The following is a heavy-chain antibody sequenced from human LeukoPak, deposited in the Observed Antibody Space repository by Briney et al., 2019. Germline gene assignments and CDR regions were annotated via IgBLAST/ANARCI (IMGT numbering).Heavy chain of an antibody. V-gene: IGHV4-61*01. CDR3: ASTYYYGSGSWYYFDY. CDR2: IYYSGST. J-gene: IGHJ4*02. CDR1: GGSVSSGSYY. Sequence: PSETLSLTCTVSGGSVSSGSYYWSWIRQPPGKGLEWIGYIYYSGSTNYNPSLKSRVTISVDTSKNQFSLKLSSVTAADTAVYYCASTYYYGSGSWYYFDYWGQGTLVTVPS. D-gene: IGHD3-10*01.